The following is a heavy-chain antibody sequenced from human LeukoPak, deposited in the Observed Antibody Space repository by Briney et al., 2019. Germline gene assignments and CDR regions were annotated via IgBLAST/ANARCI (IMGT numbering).Heavy chain of an antibody. V-gene: IGHV4-34*01. D-gene: IGHD4-4*01. Sequence: SETLSLTCAVYGGSFSGYYWSWIRQPPGKGLEWIGEINHSGSTNYNPSLKSRVTISVDTPKNQFSLKLSSVTAADTAVYYCARGWYDYSNYLYYYYYGMDVWGQGTTVTVSS. J-gene: IGHJ6*02. CDR3: ARGWYDYSNYLYYYYYGMDV. CDR1: GGSFSGYY. CDR2: INHSGST.